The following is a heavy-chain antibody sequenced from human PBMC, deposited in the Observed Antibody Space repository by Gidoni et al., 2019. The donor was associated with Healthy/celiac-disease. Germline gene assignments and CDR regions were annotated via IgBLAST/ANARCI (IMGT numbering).Heavy chain of an antibody. J-gene: IGHJ4*02. V-gene: IGHV3-30*04. CDR3: ARQTRSTSGGLDY. Sequence: QVQLVESGGGVVPPGRSLRLSCAASGFTFSSYAMHWVRQAPGKGLEWVAVISYDGSNKYYADSVKGRFTISRDNSKNTLYLQMNSLRAEDTAVYYCARQTRSTSGGLDYWGQGTLVTVSS. D-gene: IGHD2-2*01. CDR1: GFTFSSYA. CDR2: ISYDGSNK.